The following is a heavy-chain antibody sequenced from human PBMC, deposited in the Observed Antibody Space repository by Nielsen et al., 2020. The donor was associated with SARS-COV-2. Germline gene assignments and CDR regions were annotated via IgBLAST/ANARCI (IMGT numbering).Heavy chain of an antibody. CDR1: GGSFSTYY. CDR3: ARGVAYTLYYDSVTNPPFEY. Sequence: SETLSLTCDVFGGSFSTYYWNWIRQPPGKGLEWIGEINHSGSTNYNASLKSRVTISVDKSKNQFSLNLSSVTAADTAVYFCARGVAYTLYYDSVTNPPFEYWGQGTLVTVSS. D-gene: IGHD3-10*01. V-gene: IGHV4-34*01. J-gene: IGHJ4*02. CDR2: INHSGST.